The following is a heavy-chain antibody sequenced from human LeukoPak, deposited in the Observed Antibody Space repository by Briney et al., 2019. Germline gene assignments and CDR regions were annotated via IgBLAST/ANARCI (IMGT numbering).Heavy chain of an antibody. CDR3: ARGSSYYYDSSGYPY. CDR2: INHSGST. V-gene: IGHV4-34*01. D-gene: IGHD3-22*01. CDR1: GGSFSGYY. Sequence: PSETLSLTCAVYGGSFSGYYWSWIRQPPGKGLEWIGEINHSGSTNYNPPLKSRVTISVDTSKNQFSLKLSSVTAADTAVYYCARGSSYYYDSSGYPYWGQGTLVTVSS. J-gene: IGHJ4*02.